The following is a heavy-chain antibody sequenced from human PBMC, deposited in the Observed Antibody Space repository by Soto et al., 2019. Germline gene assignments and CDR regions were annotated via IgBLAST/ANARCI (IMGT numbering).Heavy chain of an antibody. CDR1: GGSISSGGYS. Sequence: SETLSLTCAVSGGSISSGGYSWSWIRQPPGKGLEWIGYIYHSGSTYYNPSLKSRVTISVDRSKNQFSLKLSSVTAADTAVYYCARGGPTGDFDYWGQGTLVTVSS. D-gene: IGHD7-27*01. J-gene: IGHJ4*02. CDR2: IYHSGST. V-gene: IGHV4-30-2*01. CDR3: ARGGPTGDFDY.